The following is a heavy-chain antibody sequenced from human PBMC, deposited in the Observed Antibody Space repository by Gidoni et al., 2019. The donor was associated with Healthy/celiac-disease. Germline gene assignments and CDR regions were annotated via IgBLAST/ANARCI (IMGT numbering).Heavy chain of an antibody. CDR2: ISSSSSYT. D-gene: IGHD6-13*01. CDR3: ASLVSEYSSSWYDY. V-gene: IGHV3-11*05. Sequence: QVQLVESGGGLVKPGGSLRLSCAASGFTFSDYYMSWIRQAPGKGLEWVSYISSSSSYTNYADSVKGRFTISRDNAKNSLYLQMNSLRAEDTAVYYCASLVSEYSSSWYDYWGQGTLVTVSS. J-gene: IGHJ4*02. CDR1: GFTFSDYY.